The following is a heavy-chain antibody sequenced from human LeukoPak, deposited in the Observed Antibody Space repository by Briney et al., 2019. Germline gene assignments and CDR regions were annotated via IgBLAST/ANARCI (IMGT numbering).Heavy chain of an antibody. D-gene: IGHD1-1*01. CDR1: GYSFSYYW. Sequence: GESLKISSRSSGYSFSYYWSALVRPLPGKGLEWMVIIYLGDSDTRDSPSFQCQSTISPDKSTGTAYMQWSSLKASDTAIYYSARSAQYKWIQSPPRPYYYAVVVWGQRTTVTASS. CDR3: ARSAQYKWIQSPPRPYYYAVVV. CDR2: IYLGDSDT. V-gene: IGHV5-51*01. J-gene: IGHJ6*02.